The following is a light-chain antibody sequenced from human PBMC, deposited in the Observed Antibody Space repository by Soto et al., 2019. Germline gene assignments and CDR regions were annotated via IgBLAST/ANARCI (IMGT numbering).Light chain of an antibody. V-gene: IGLV1-44*01. CDR1: SSNIGSNT. Sequence: QSVLTQPPSASGTPGQRVTISCSGSSSNIGSNTVNWYQQLPGTAPKLLIYSNNQRPSGFPDRFSGSKSGTSASLAISGLQSEDEADYYCATWDDSLNVWVFGGGTKVTVL. CDR2: SNN. CDR3: ATWDDSLNVWV. J-gene: IGLJ3*02.